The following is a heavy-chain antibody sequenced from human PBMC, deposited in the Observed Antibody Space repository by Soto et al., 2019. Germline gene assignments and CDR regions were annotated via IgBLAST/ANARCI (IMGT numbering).Heavy chain of an antibody. D-gene: IGHD3-22*01. CDR2: IYYSGST. Sequence: QLQLQESGPGLVKPSETLSLTCTVSGGSISSSSYYWGWIRQPPGKGLEWIGSIYYSGSTYYNPSLKSRVTVSVDPSKNQFSLKLSSVTAADTAVFYCARASRGYDSSGWRVPFDYWGQGTLVTVSS. J-gene: IGHJ4*02. CDR3: ARASRGYDSSGWRVPFDY. V-gene: IGHV4-39*01. CDR1: GGSISSSSYY.